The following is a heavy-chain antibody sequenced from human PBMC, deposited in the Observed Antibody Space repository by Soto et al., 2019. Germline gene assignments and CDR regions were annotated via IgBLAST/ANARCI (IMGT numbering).Heavy chain of an antibody. J-gene: IGHJ4*02. CDR3: ARRGGGYSYGCDY. V-gene: IGHV1-2*04. CDR1: GYTFTGYY. CDR2: INPNSGGT. Sequence: GASVKVSCKASGYTFTGYYMHWVRQAPGQGLEWMGWINPNSGGTNYAQKFQGWVTMTRDTSISTAYMELSRLRSDDTAVYYCARRGGGYSYGCDYWGQGTLVTVSS. D-gene: IGHD5-18*01.